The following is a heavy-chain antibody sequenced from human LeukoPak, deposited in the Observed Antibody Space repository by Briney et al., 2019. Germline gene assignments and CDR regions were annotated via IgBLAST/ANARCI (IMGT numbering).Heavy chain of an antibody. Sequence: GASVKVSCKASGYTFTSYYMHWVRQAPGQGLEWMGIINPSGGSTSYAQKFQGRVTMTRDTSTSTVYMELSSLRSEDTAVYYCARDPVGGDGDYPYYDYWGQGTLVTVSS. V-gene: IGHV1-46*01. CDR3: ARDPVGGDGDYPYYDY. J-gene: IGHJ4*02. CDR1: GYTFTSYY. D-gene: IGHD2-21*02. CDR2: INPSGGST.